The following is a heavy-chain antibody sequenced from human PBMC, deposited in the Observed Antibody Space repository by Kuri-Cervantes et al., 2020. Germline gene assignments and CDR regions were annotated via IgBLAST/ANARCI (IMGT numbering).Heavy chain of an antibody. J-gene: IGHJ4*02. CDR1: GFTVSSNY. CDR2: IYSCGST. Sequence: GESLKISCAASGFTVSSNYMSWVRQAPGKGLEWVSVIYSCGSTYYADSVKGRFTISRGDSKNTLFLQMNSLRAEDTAVYYCARQQQLAPAAFDFWGQGTLVTVSS. V-gene: IGHV3-66*03. D-gene: IGHD6-13*01. CDR3: ARQQQLAPAAFDF.